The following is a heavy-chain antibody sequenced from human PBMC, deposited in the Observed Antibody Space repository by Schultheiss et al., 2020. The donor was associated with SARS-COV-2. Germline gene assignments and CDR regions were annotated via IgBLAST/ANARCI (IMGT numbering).Heavy chain of an antibody. J-gene: IGHJ3*02. CDR2: IYSGGST. CDR1: GFTFSSYG. Sequence: GGSLRLSCAASGFTFSSYGMHWVRQAPGKGLEWVAVIYSGGSTYYADSVKGRFTISRDNSKNTLYLQMNSLRAGDTAVYYCARVVIGYSSSWDAFDIWGQGTMVTVSS. CDR3: ARVVIGYSSSWDAFDI. V-gene: IGHV3-NL1*01. D-gene: IGHD6-13*01.